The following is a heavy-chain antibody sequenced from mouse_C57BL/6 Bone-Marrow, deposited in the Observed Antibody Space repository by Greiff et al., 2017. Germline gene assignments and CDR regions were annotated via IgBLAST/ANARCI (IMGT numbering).Heavy chain of an antibody. V-gene: IGHV1-81*01. D-gene: IGHD2-3*01. J-gene: IGHJ4*01. CDR1: GYTFTSSG. CDR2: IYPRSGNT. CDR3: ASYVGYYVPYCCGWEY. Sequence: LQLKESGAELVRPGASVKMSCKASGYTFTSSGISWVKQRTGQGLEWIGEIYPRSGNTNYNEKFKVKATLTADQSSSPAYIELRSLTSEDSAVYFGASYVGYYVPYCCGWEYWGQGTSVTVSS.